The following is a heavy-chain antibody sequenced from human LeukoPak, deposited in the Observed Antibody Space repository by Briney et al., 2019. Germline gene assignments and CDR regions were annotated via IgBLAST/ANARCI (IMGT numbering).Heavy chain of an antibody. CDR3: ARVGGYSSQSLIPLFDY. CDR2: IYHSGST. CDR1: GGSISSGGYS. Sequence: SQTLSLTCAVSGGSISSGGYSWSWIRQPPGKGLEWIGYIYHSGSTYYNPSLKSRVTISVDRSKNQFSLKLSSVTAADTAVYYCARVGGYSSQSLIPLFDYWGQGTLVTVSS. D-gene: IGHD6-13*01. J-gene: IGHJ4*02. V-gene: IGHV4-30-2*01.